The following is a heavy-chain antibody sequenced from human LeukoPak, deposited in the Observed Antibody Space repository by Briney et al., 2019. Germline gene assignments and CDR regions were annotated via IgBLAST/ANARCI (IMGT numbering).Heavy chain of an antibody. CDR1: GYTFTSYD. J-gene: IGHJ4*02. D-gene: IGHD3-10*01. CDR3: ARSTMVRGVISFYFDY. Sequence: ASVKVSCKASGYTFTSYDIHWVRQAPGQGLEWMGIVHPSTGSTSFTQKFQGRVTMTSDTSTRTVYMELSSLRSEDTAVYYCARSTMVRGVISFYFDYWGQGTLVTVSS. CDR2: VHPSTGST. V-gene: IGHV1-46*01.